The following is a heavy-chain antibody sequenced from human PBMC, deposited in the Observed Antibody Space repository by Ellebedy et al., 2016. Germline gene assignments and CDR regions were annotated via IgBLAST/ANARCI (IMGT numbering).Heavy chain of an antibody. CDR3: ARGLAVAIATVFDP. Sequence: GESLKISCAASGFTVSSDYMSWVRQAPGKGLEWVSVIYSGADTYYAGSVKGRFTISRHNSRNTLYLQMNSLRAEDTAVYYCARGLAVAIATVFDPWGQGTLVTVSS. J-gene: IGHJ5*02. D-gene: IGHD5-24*01. V-gene: IGHV3-53*04. CDR1: GFTVSSDY. CDR2: IYSGADT.